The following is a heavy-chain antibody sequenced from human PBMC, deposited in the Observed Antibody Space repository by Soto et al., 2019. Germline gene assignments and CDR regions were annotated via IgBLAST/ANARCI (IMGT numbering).Heavy chain of an antibody. CDR3: ARGSYYDSSGYYGP. Sequence: SETLSLTCTVSGGSISSGGYYWSWIRQHPGKCLEWIGYIYYSGSTYYNPSLKSRVTISVDTSKNQFSLKLSSVTAADTAVYYCARGSYYDSSGYYGPWGQGTLVTVSS. CDR2: IYYSGST. V-gene: IGHV4-31*03. CDR1: GGSISSGGYY. D-gene: IGHD3-22*01. J-gene: IGHJ5*02.